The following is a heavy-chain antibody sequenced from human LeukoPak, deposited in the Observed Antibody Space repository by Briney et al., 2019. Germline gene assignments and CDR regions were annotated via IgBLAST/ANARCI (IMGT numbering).Heavy chain of an antibody. CDR1: GYTFTSYD. Sequence: ASVKVSCKASGYTFTSYDINWVRQATGQGLEWMGWMNPNSGNTGYAQKFQGRVTMTRNTSISTAYMELSSLRSEDTAVYYCARMSNYYGSGSSTGYNWFDPWGQGTLVTVSS. CDR2: MNPNSGNT. D-gene: IGHD3-10*01. CDR3: ARMSNYYGSGSSTGYNWFDP. J-gene: IGHJ5*02. V-gene: IGHV1-8*01.